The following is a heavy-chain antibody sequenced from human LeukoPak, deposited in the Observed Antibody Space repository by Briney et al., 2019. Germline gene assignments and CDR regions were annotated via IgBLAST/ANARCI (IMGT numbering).Heavy chain of an antibody. D-gene: IGHD3-10*01. J-gene: IGHJ5*02. CDR2: ISSSGSYI. CDR1: GFIFSTYS. Sequence: GGSLRLSCTASGFIFSTYSMNWVRQAPGKGLEWVSSISSSGSYIYYADSVRGRFTISRDNAKNSLHLQMNSLRAEDTAVYYCAKGYYGSGTYGWFDPWGQGTLVTVSS. V-gene: IGHV3-21*04. CDR3: AKGYYGSGTYGWFDP.